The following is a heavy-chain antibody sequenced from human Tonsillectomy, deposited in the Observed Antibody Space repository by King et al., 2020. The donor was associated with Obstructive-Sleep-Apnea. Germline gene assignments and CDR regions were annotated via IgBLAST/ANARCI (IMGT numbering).Heavy chain of an antibody. D-gene: IGHD2-21*02. CDR1: GTPLDANY. V-gene: IGHV1-2*02. CDR3: ATLRGSTADQY. Sequence: VQLVESGAELKKPGASVKVSCKVSGTPLDANYINWVRQAPGQGLEWMGWINPYHGGADYAQQFRGRVTLTRDTSINTIYMDLNRLTSDDTAVYYCATLRGSTADQYWGQGTLVTVSS. J-gene: IGHJ4*02. CDR2: INPYHGGA.